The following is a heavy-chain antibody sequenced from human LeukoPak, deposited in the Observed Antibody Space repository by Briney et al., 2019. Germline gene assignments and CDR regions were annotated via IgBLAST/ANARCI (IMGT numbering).Heavy chain of an antibody. V-gene: IGHV4-38-2*02. J-gene: IGHJ6*03. CDR1: GYSISSGYY. D-gene: IGHD3-3*01. CDR2: IYHSGST. Sequence: SETLSLTCTVSGYSISSGYYWGWIRQPPGKGLEWIGSIYHSGSTYYNPSLKSRVTISVDTSKNQFSLKLSSVTAADTAVYYCAAFLRFYAPSYMDVWGKGTTVTVSS. CDR3: AAFLRFYAPSYMDV.